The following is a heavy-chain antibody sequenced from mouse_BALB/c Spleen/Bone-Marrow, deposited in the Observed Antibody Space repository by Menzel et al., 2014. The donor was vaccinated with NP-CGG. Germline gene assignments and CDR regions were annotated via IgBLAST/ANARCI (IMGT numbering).Heavy chain of an antibody. D-gene: IGHD2-4*01. Sequence: EVQVAESGGDIVKPGGSLKLSCAASGFTFSSYGMSWVRQSPDKRLEWVATISSGGSNTFYPDNVKGRFTISRDNAKNTLYLQMSSLKSEDTAMCYCARRSDYDYFDYWGRGTTLTVSS. V-gene: IGHV5-6*01. CDR2: ISSGGSNT. J-gene: IGHJ2*01. CDR1: GFTFSSYG. CDR3: ARRSDYDYFDY.